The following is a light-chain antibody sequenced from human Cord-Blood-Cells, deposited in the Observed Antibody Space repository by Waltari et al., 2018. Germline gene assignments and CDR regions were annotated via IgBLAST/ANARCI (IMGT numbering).Light chain of an antibody. CDR1: SSDVGGYNY. Sequence: QSALTQPASVSGSPGQSITISCTGTSSDVGGYNYVSWYQHHPGKAPQLMIYDVSKRPSGVSNRFSGSKSGNTASLTISGLQAEDEADYYCSSYTSSSTWVFGGGTKLTVL. J-gene: IGLJ3*02. CDR2: DVS. CDR3: SSYTSSSTWV. V-gene: IGLV2-14*03.